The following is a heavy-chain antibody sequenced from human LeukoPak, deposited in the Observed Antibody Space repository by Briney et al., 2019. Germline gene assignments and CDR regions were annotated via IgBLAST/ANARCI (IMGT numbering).Heavy chain of an antibody. CDR1: GFTFSSYG. CDR2: IRYDGSNK. Sequence: GGSLRLSRAASGFTFSSYGMHWVRQAPGKGLEWVAFIRYDGSNKYYADSVKGRFTISRDNSKNTAYLQMNSLRAEDTAVYYCAEPARSLDMTVGYWGQGTLVTVSS. J-gene: IGHJ4*02. D-gene: IGHD2-21*02. CDR3: AEPARSLDMTVGY. V-gene: IGHV3-30*02.